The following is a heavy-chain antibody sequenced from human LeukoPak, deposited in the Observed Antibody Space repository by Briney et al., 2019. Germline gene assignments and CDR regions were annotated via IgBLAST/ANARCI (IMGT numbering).Heavy chain of an antibody. J-gene: IGHJ3*01. V-gene: IGHV3-21*06. D-gene: IGHD2-21*01. CDR1: GFIFSDYS. Sequence: GGSLRLSCVASGFIFSDYSMDWVRQAPGKGLEWVSSISSSSAYIFYSDSVKGRFTISRDNAQSSLYLQMNSLRAEDTAVYYCARQAIARPFDLWGQGTMVAVSS. CDR2: ISSSSAYI. CDR3: ARQAIARPFDL.